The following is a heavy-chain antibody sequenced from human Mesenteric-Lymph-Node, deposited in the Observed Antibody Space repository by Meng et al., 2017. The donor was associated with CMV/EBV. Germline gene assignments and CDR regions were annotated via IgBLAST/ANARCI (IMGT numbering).Heavy chain of an antibody. J-gene: IGHJ6*02. D-gene: IGHD3-3*01. CDR2: IYSGGST. CDR1: GFTVSSNY. Sequence: GESLKISCAASGFTVSSNYMSWVRQAPGKGLEWVSVIYSGGSTYYADSVKGRFTISRDNSKNTLYLQMNSLRAEDTAVYYCARARAYDFWSGYLDYYYTMDVWGQGTTVTVSS. CDR3: ARARAYDFWSGYLDYYYTMDV. V-gene: IGHV3-53*01.